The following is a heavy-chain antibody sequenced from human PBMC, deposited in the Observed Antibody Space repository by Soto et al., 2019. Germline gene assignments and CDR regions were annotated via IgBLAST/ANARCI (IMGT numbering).Heavy chain of an antibody. J-gene: IGHJ4*02. CDR1: GGSISSSSW. V-gene: IGHV4-4*02. Sequence: QVQLQESGPGLVKPSGTLSLTCAVSGGSISSSSWWTWVRQSPGKGLEWIGEIFESGATNYNPSRKRRLTMSVDKSKNQFSLNLGSLTAADTAVYFCTTSHAGELNNWGQGTLVTVSS. CDR3: TTSHAGELNN. D-gene: IGHD1-7*01. CDR2: IFESGAT.